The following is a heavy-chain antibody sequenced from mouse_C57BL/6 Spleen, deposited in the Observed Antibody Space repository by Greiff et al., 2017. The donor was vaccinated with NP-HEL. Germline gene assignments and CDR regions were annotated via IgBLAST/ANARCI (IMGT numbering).Heavy chain of an antibody. CDR1: GYTFTSYW. Sequence: QVQLQQSGAELVKPGASVKMSCKASGYTFTSYWITWVKQRPGQGLEWIGDIYPGSGSTNYNEKFMSKATLTVDTSSSTAYMQLSSLTSEDSAVYYCARYDYDDFDYWGQGTTLTVSS. CDR2: IYPGSGST. CDR3: ARYDYDDFDY. D-gene: IGHD2-4*01. V-gene: IGHV1-55*01. J-gene: IGHJ2*01.